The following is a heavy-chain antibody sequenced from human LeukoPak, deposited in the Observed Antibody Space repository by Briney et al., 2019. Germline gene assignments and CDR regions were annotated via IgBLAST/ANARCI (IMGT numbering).Heavy chain of an antibody. J-gene: IGHJ6*03. V-gene: IGHV1-2*02. CDR2: INPNSGGT. D-gene: IGHD4-11*01. Sequence: GASVKVSCKASGYTFTGYYMHWVRQAPGQGLEWMGWINPNSGGTNYAQKFQGRVTMTRDTSISTAYMELSRLRSDDTAVYYCARVTSDYSNYNYYYYMDVWGKGTTVTVSS. CDR1: GYTFTGYY. CDR3: ARVTSDYSNYNYYYYMDV.